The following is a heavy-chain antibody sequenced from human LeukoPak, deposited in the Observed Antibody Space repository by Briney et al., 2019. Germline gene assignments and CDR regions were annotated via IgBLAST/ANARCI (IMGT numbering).Heavy chain of an antibody. V-gene: IGHV5-51*01. D-gene: IGHD2-2*01. Sequence: KVSCKASGYTFTSYWIGWVRQMPGKGLEWMGIIYPGDSDTRYSPSFQGQVAISADKSISTAYLQWSSLKASDTAMYYCARRAEGYCSSTSCFSTWFDPWGQGTLVTVSS. J-gene: IGHJ5*02. CDR3: ARRAEGYCSSTSCFSTWFDP. CDR1: GYTFTSYW. CDR2: IYPGDSDT.